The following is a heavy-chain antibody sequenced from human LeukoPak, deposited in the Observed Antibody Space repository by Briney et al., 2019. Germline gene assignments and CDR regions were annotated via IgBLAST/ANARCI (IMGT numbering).Heavy chain of an antibody. CDR1: GFPFSDYY. D-gene: IGHD3-16*02. J-gene: IGHJ4*02. Sequence: GSLSLSFAASGFPFSDYYMSWIRPAPGKGLAWVSYISSSGSTIYYADSVKGRFTISRDNAKNSLYLQMNSLRAEDTAVYYCGADYDYVWGSYPCDYWGQGTLVTVSS. V-gene: IGHV3-11*01. CDR2: ISSSGSTI. CDR3: GADYDYVWGSYPCDY.